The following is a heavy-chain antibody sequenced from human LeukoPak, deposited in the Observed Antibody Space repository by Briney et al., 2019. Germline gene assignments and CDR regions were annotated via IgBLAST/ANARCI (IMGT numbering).Heavy chain of an antibody. CDR3: ARQNDYGDYEVDY. Sequence: KPGGSLRLFCAASGFTFSSYSMNWVRQAPGKGLEWVSSISSSSSYIYYADSVKGRFTISRDNAKDSLYLQMNSLRAEDTAVYYCARQNDYGDYEVDYWGQGTLVTVSS. J-gene: IGHJ4*02. CDR1: GFTFSSYS. V-gene: IGHV3-21*01. D-gene: IGHD4-17*01. CDR2: ISSSSSYI.